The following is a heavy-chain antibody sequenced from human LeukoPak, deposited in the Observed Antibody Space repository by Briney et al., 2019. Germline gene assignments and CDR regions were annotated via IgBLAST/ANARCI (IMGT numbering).Heavy chain of an antibody. CDR3: ARAPRGFCSGGSCFDF. V-gene: IGHV1-69*13. D-gene: IGHD2-15*01. J-gene: IGHJ4*02. Sequence: ASVKVSCKASGGTFSSYAISWVRQAPGQGLEWMGGIIPIFGTANYAQKFQGGVTITADESTSTAYMELSRLRSDDTAVYYCARAPRGFCSGGSCFDFWGQGTLVTVSS. CDR2: IIPIFGTA. CDR1: GGTFSSYA.